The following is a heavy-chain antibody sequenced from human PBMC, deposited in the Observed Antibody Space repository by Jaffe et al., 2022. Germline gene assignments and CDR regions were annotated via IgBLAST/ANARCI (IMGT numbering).Heavy chain of an antibody. CDR1: GFSLSTSGMC. Sequence: QVTLRESGPALVKPTQTLTLTCTFSGFSLSTSGMCVSWIRQPPGKALEWLALIDWDDDKYYSTSLKTRLTISKDTSKNQVVLTMTNMDPVDTATYYCARFSLGYSSGWHDDAFDIWGQGTMVTVSS. D-gene: IGHD6-19*01. CDR3: ARFSLGYSSGWHDDAFDI. V-gene: IGHV2-70*01. CDR2: IDWDDDK. J-gene: IGHJ3*02.